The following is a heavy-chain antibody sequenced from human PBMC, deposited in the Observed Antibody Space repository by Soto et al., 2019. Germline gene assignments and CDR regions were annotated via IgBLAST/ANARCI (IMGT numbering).Heavy chain of an antibody. J-gene: IGHJ4*02. Sequence: QAQLVQSGAEVKKPGASVKVSCKTSGYTFTAYYIHWVRQAPGQGLEWVGWINPKTGDTKYAQKFQGRVTMTGDTSITTAYMELGRLRSDDTDVYYCARQLAYCGGDCYTEPIDYWGQGTLVTVSS. V-gene: IGHV1-2*02. CDR3: ARQLAYCGGDCYTEPIDY. D-gene: IGHD2-21*02. CDR2: INPKTGDT. CDR1: GYTFTAYY.